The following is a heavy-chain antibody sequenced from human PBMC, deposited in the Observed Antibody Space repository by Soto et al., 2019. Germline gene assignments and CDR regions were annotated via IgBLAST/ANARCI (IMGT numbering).Heavy chain of an antibody. CDR3: ARIGPRYCTNGVCYGGYFQH. J-gene: IGHJ1*01. D-gene: IGHD2-8*01. V-gene: IGHV1-69*01. Sequence: QVQLVQSGAEVKKPGSSVKVSCKASGGTFSSYAISWVRQAPGQGLEWMGGIIPIFGTANYAQKFQGRVTITADESTSTAYMELSRLRSEDTAVYYCARIGPRYCTNGVCYGGYFQHWGQGTLVTVSS. CDR2: IIPIFGTA. CDR1: GGTFSSYA.